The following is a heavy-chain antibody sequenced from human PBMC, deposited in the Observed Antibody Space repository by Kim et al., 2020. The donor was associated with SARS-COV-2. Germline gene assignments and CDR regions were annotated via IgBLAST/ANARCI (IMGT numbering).Heavy chain of an antibody. CDR3: ARDPDYYDSSAPFDY. CDR1: GFTFSSYA. J-gene: IGHJ4*02. D-gene: IGHD3-22*01. Sequence: GGSLRLSCAASGFTFSSYAMHWVRQAPGKGLEWVAVISYDGSNKYYADSVTGRFTISRDNSKNTLYLQMNSLRAEDTAVYYCARDPDYYDSSAPFDYWGQGTLVTVSS. CDR2: ISYDGSNK. V-gene: IGHV3-30*04.